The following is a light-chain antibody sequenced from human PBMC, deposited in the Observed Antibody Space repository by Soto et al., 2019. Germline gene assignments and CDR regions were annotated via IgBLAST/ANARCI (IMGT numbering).Light chain of an antibody. CDR3: SSYTSSSTYV. CDR2: DVS. CDR1: SSYVGGYNY. V-gene: IGLV2-14*01. Sequence: QSVLTQPASVSGPPGQSIAISAIGSSSYVGGYNYVSWHQQHPGKAPKVVIYDVSNRPSGVSDRFSGSKSGNTASLTISGLQAEDEADYYCSSYTSSSTYVFGTGTKVTVL. J-gene: IGLJ1*01.